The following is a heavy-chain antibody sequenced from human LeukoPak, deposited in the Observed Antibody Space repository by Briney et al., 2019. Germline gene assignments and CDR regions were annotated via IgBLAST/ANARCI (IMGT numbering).Heavy chain of an antibody. V-gene: IGHV3-74*01. CDR2: KSSDGSNT. J-gene: IGHJ4*02. CDR1: GFDLSAYW. Sequence: GGSLRLSCAASGFDLSAYWMHWVRQVPGKGLVWVSRKSSDGSNTNYADSVKGRFTVSRDNSKNTLYLQMNSLRAEDTAVYYCTRDLNSGGSCWGQGTLVTVSS. D-gene: IGHD2-15*01. CDR3: TRDLNSGGSC.